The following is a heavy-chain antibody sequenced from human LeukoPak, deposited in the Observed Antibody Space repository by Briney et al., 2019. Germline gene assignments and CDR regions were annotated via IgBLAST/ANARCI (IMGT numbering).Heavy chain of an antibody. D-gene: IGHD2-8*02. Sequence: GGSLRLSCAASGLTFNIYAMSWVRQTPEKGLEWVSGISGGAGRTYYADSVRGRFTISRDNSKTRLSLRMNRVTAEDTAVYYCAKLLTGGYYSTLYYYGLDVWGQGTTVTVSS. CDR2: ISGGAGRT. CDR3: AKLLTGGYYSTLYYYGLDV. CDR1: GLTFNIYA. J-gene: IGHJ6*02. V-gene: IGHV3-23*01.